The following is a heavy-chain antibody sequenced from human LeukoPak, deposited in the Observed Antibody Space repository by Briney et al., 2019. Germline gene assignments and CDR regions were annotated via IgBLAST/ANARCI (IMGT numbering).Heavy chain of an antibody. CDR2: IYYSGST. D-gene: IGHD5-18*01. Sequence: PSETLSLTCTVSGGSISSSSYYWGWIRQPPGKGLEWIGSIYYSGSTYYNPSLKSRVTISVDTSKNQFSLKLSSVTAADTAVYYCARERQLWTHFDYWGQGTLLTVSS. CDR1: GGSISSSSYY. V-gene: IGHV4-39*07. J-gene: IGHJ4*02. CDR3: ARERQLWTHFDY.